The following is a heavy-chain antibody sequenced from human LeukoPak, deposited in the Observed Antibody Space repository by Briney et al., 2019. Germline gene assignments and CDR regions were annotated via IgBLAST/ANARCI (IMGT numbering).Heavy chain of an antibody. J-gene: IGHJ4*02. CDR2: ISSSSSYI. CDR1: GFTFSSYS. CDR3: ARYLAYSIGY. D-gene: IGHD4-11*01. V-gene: IGHV3-21*01. Sequence: SGGSLRLSCAASGFTFSSYSMNWVRQAPGKGLERVSSISSSSSYIYYADSVKGRFTISRDNAKNSVYLQMNSLRAEDTAVYYCARYLAYSIGYWGQGTLVTVSS.